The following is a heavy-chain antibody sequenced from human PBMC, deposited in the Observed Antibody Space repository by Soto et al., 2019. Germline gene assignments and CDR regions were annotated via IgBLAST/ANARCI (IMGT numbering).Heavy chain of an antibody. V-gene: IGHV4-30-2*01. CDR2: IYHSGST. J-gene: IGHJ3*02. CDR1: GGSLSSDGYS. D-gene: IGHD6-13*01. Sequence: SETLWLTCAVSGGSLSSDGYSWSWIRQQPGKGLEWSGYIYHSGSTYYNTSLKSRVTISVDRSKNQFSLTLSSVTAADTALYYCAREGCSSSWYACGAFDICGQGTMVGDSS. CDR3: AREGCSSSWYACGAFDI.